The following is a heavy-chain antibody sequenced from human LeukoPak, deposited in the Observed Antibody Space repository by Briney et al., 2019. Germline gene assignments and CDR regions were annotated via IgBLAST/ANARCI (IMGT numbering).Heavy chain of an antibody. Sequence: GGSLRLSCAASGFTVSSNYMSWVRQAPGKGLEWVSVIYSGGSTYYADSVKGRFTISRDNSKNALYLQMNSLRAEDTAVYYCAREPRSSGRMGYFDYWGQGTLVTVSS. J-gene: IGHJ4*02. CDR3: AREPRSSGRMGYFDY. D-gene: IGHD3-10*01. CDR2: IYSGGST. CDR1: GFTVSSNY. V-gene: IGHV3-53*01.